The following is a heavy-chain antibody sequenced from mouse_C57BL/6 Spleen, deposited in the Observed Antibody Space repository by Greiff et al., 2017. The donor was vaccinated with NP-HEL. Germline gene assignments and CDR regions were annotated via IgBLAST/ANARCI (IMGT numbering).Heavy chain of an antibody. J-gene: IGHJ1*03. Sequence: EVQLQQSGPELVKPGASVKMSCKASGYTFTDYNMHWVKQSHGKSLEWIGYINPNNGGTSYNQKFKGKATLTVNKSSSTAYMELRSLTSEDSAVYYCASEAQMYYYGSSYWYFDVWGTGTTVTVSS. CDR1: GYTFTDYN. CDR3: ASEAQMYYYGSSYWYFDV. V-gene: IGHV1-22*01. CDR2: INPNNGGT. D-gene: IGHD1-1*01.